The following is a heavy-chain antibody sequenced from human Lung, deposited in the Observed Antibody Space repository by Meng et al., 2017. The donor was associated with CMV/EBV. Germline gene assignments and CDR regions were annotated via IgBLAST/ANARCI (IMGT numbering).Heavy chain of an antibody. CDR1: LGSISSGSYY. D-gene: IGHD6-19*01. V-gene: IGHV4-39*07. J-gene: IGHJ4*02. CDR3: ARTQWHVGYFDN. Sequence: SETLSLTCTLSLGSISSGSYYWGWLRQPPGKGLEWIGSIHYTGSTNYNPSLKTRVSISEDTSKNEFSLTLTSVTAADTAVYYCARTQWHVGYFDNWGQGTLVTFSS. CDR2: IHYTGST.